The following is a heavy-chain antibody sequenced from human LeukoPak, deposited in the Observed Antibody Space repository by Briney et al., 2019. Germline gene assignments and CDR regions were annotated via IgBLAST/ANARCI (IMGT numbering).Heavy chain of an antibody. Sequence: GRSLRLSCVASGFPFSSYGMHWVRQAPGKGLEWVAFISYDGSNENIADSVKGRFIISRDNSKNTLYLQMNSLRAEDTAVYYCAKGPAPRLGEFSYHALVDYWGQGTLVTVSS. J-gene: IGHJ4*02. CDR2: ISYDGSNE. CDR1: GFPFSSYG. CDR3: AKGPAPRLGEFSYHALVDY. D-gene: IGHD3-16*02. V-gene: IGHV3-30*18.